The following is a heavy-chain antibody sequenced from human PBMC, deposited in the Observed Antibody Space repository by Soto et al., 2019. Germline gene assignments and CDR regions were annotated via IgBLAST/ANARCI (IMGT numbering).Heavy chain of an antibody. V-gene: IGHV3-66*01. Sequence: GGSLRLSCAASGFTVSSNYMSWVRQAPGKGLEWVSVIYSGGSTYYADSVKGRFTISRDNTKNSLYLQMNSLRAEDTAVYYCAREPFRVRGAHLNWFDPWGQGTLVTVSS. D-gene: IGHD3-10*01. CDR3: AREPFRVRGAHLNWFDP. J-gene: IGHJ5*02. CDR2: IYSGGST. CDR1: GFTVSSNY.